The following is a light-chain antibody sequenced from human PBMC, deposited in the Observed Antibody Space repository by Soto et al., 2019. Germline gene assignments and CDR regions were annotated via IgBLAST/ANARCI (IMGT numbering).Light chain of an antibody. J-gene: IGKJ1*01. Sequence: EVVLTQSPGTLSLSPGERATLSCRASQSISSSYLAWYQQKPGQTPRLLIDGASSRATGIPDRFSGSGSGTDFTLTVSRLEPEDFAVYYCQQYGSSQWTFGQGTKVELK. CDR1: QSISSSY. CDR2: GAS. V-gene: IGKV3-20*01. CDR3: QQYGSSQWT.